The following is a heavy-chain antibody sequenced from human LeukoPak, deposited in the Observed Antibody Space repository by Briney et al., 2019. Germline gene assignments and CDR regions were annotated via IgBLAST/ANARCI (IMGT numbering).Heavy chain of an antibody. Sequence: ASVKVSCKASGGTFSSYAISWVRQAPGQGLEWMGGIIPIFGTANYAQKFQGRVTITADKSTSTAYMELSSLRSEDAAVYYCARVHDYYDSSGYYYPFDYWGQGTLVTVSS. D-gene: IGHD3-22*01. CDR3: ARVHDYYDSSGYYYPFDY. CDR2: IIPIFGTA. CDR1: GGTFSSYA. V-gene: IGHV1-69*06. J-gene: IGHJ4*02.